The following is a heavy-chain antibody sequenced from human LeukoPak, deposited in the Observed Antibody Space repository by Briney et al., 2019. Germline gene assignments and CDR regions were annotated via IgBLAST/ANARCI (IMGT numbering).Heavy chain of an antibody. CDR2: IYYSGNT. CDR1: GGSIYSYY. J-gene: IGHJ4*02. D-gene: IGHD6-13*01. Sequence: PSETLSLTCIISGGSIYSYYWGWVRQPPEKGLEWIGSIYYSGNTYYNPSLKSRVTISVDTSKNQFSLKLSSVTAADTAVYYCARVVAAAGNHIDYWGQGTLVTVSS. V-gene: IGHV4-59*12. CDR3: ARVVAAAGNHIDY.